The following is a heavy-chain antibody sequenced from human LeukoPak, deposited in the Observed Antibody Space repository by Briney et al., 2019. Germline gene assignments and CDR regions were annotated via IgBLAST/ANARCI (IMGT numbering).Heavy chain of an antibody. J-gene: IGHJ4*02. CDR1: GGSISSSNW. D-gene: IGHD6-13*01. V-gene: IGHV4-4*02. CDR3: ARIGIAAALDY. Sequence: SGTLSLTCAVSGGSISSSNWWSWVRQPPGKGLEWIGEINHSGSTNYNPSLKSRVTISVDTSKNQFSLKLSSVTAADTAVYYCARIGIAAALDYWGQGTLVTVSS. CDR2: INHSGST.